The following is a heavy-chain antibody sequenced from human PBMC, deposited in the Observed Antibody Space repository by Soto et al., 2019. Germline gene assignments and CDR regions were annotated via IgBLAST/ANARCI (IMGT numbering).Heavy chain of an antibody. Sequence: LSLTCTVSGASVSTGAYYWGWVRQRPGKGLEWVGYIYESGYTYYNTSLKSRLTISLDRSNNQFSLGLTSVTAADTAVYYCVRALLKTPMVSPSIDSSGKGILV. CDR3: VRALLKTPMVSPSIDS. CDR2: IYESGYT. V-gene: IGHV4-31*03. D-gene: IGHD2-8*01. J-gene: IGHJ5*01. CDR1: GASVSTGAYY.